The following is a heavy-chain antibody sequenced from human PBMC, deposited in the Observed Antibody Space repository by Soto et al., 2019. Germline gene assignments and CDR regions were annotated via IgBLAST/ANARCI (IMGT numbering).Heavy chain of an antibody. D-gene: IGHD6-19*01. CDR1: GFTFDDYA. J-gene: IGHJ6*02. V-gene: IGHV3-9*01. CDR3: ARVPYSSGWRYYYYGMDV. CDR2: ISWNSGSI. Sequence: GGSLRLSCAASGFTFDDYAMHWVRQAPGKGLEWVSGISWNSGSIGYADSVKGRFTISRDNAKNSLYLQMNSLRAEDTALYYCARVPYSSGWRYYYYGMDVWGQGTTVTVSS.